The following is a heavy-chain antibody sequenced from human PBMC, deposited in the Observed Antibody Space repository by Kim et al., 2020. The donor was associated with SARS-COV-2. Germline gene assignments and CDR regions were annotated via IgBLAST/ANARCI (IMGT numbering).Heavy chain of an antibody. Sequence: ASVKVSCKASGYTFTSYGISWVRQAPGQGLEWMGWISAYNGNTNYAQKLQGRVTMTTDTSTSTAYMELRSLRSDDTAVYYCARDQGLSYYGSGSSDYWGQGTLVTVSS. CDR3: ARDQGLSYYGSGSSDY. D-gene: IGHD3-10*01. V-gene: IGHV1-18*04. CDR1: GYTFTSYG. J-gene: IGHJ4*02. CDR2: ISAYNGNT.